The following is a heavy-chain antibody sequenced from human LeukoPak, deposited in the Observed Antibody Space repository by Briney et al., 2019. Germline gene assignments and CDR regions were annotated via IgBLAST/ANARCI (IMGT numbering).Heavy chain of an antibody. CDR3: AKGLDIPISQPPDY. J-gene: IGHJ4*02. D-gene: IGHD2-2*03. V-gene: IGHV3-23*01. CDR2: ISGSGGST. CDR1: GFTFSRHA. Sequence: GGSLRLSCAASGFTFSRHAMSWVRQAPGKGLEWVSAISGSGGSTYYADSVKGRFTISRDNSKNTLYLQMSSLRAEDTAVYYCAKGLDIPISQPPDYWGQGTLVTVSS.